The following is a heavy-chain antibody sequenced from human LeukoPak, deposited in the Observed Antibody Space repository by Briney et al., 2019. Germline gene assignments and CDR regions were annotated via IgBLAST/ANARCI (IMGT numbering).Heavy chain of an antibody. D-gene: IGHD5-18*01. CDR2: INHSGST. Sequence: PSEALSLTCAVYGGSFSGYYWSWIRQAPGKGLEWIGEINHSGSTNYNPSLKSRVTISVDTSKNQFSLKLSSVTAADTAVYYCARGRGAYSYGKYFDYWGQGTLVTVSS. CDR1: GGSFSGYY. V-gene: IGHV4-34*01. CDR3: ARGRGAYSYGKYFDY. J-gene: IGHJ4*02.